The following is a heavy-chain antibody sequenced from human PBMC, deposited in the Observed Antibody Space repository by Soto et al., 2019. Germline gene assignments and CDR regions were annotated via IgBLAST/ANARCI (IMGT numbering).Heavy chain of an antibody. D-gene: IGHD3-10*01. J-gene: IGHJ6*02. CDR2: VHHSWGS. CDR3: ARQGFGPLHGLVDV. CDR1: GGSISSYY. Sequence: QVQLQESGPGLVKPSETLSLSCTVSGGSISSYYWSWFRQSPGKRMEWIGYVHHSWGSSYNPSLQRRCATPLKTSKIKFSLKVTSVTATDSAVYYCARQGFGPLHGLVDVWGQGPTVTVSS. V-gene: IGHV4-59*08.